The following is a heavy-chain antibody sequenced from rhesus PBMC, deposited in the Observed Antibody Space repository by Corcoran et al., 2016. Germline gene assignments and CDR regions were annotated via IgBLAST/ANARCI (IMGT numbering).Heavy chain of an antibody. Sequence: QVQLQESGPGLVKPSEALSLTCRVSGCSISGSYWHWIRHSPDTGLEGIGNIYGDGSSTNYNPSLKSRVTLSVDTSKNQLSLKLRSVTAADTAVYYCARRWMADYYGLEYWGQGVVVTVSS. J-gene: IGHJ6*01. CDR3: ARRWMADYYGLEY. CDR2: IYGDGSST. D-gene: IGHD6-37*01. V-gene: IGHV4S11*01. CDR1: GCSISGSY.